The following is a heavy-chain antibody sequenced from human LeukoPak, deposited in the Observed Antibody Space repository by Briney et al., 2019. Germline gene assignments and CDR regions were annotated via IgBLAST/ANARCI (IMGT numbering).Heavy chain of an antibody. J-gene: IGHJ3*02. CDR1: GFTFSTYS. Sequence: GGSLRLSCAASGFTFSTYSMNWVRQAPGKGLEWVSSITGSSSFIYYADSVKGRFTISRDNAKNSLYLQMNSLRAEDTAVYYCARDDSGAFDIWGQGTMVTVSS. CDR3: ARDDSGAFDI. CDR2: ITGSSSFI. D-gene: IGHD1-26*01. V-gene: IGHV3-21*01.